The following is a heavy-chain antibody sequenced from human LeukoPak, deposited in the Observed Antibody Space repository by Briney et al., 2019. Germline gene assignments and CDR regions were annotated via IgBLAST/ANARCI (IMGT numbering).Heavy chain of an antibody. CDR3: ARTAYDSSDFYRFDY. D-gene: IGHD3-22*01. V-gene: IGHV4-59*12. CDR2: IYYSGST. Sequence: SETLSLTCTVSGGSISSYYWSWIRQPPGKGLEWIGYIYYSGSTYYNPSLKSRVTLPVDTSKNQFSLNLSSVTAADTAVYYCARTAYDSSDFYRFDYWGQGTLVTVSS. CDR1: GGSISSYY. J-gene: IGHJ4*02.